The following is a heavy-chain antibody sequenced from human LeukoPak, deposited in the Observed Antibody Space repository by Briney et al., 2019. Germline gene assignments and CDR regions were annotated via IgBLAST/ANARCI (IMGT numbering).Heavy chain of an antibody. CDR2: ISSSSSYI. CDR3: AREAYGYCSSTSCYGPPDAFDI. CDR1: GFTFSSHS. D-gene: IGHD2-2*01. Sequence: GGSLRLSCAASGFTFSSHSMNWVRQAPGKGLEWVSSISSSSSYIYYADSVKGRFTISRDNAKNSLYLQMNSLRAEDTAVYYCAREAYGYCSSTSCYGPPDAFDIWGQGTMVTVSS. V-gene: IGHV3-21*01. J-gene: IGHJ3*02.